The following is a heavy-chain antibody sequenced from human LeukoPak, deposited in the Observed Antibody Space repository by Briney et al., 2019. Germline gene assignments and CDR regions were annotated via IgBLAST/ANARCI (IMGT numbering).Heavy chain of an antibody. CDR3: AKDEESYYYDSSGYDS. V-gene: IGHV3-30*02. CDR1: GFTFSSYG. CDR2: IQYDGSNK. D-gene: IGHD3-22*01. J-gene: IGHJ4*02. Sequence: GGSLRLSCAASGFTFSSYGMHWVRQAPGKGLEWVAFIQYDGSNKYYADSVKGRFTISRDNSKNTLHLQMNSLRAEDTAVYYCAKDEESYYYDSSGYDSWGQGTLVTVSS.